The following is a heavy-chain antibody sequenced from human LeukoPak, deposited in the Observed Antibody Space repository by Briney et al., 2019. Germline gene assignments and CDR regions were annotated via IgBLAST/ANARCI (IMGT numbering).Heavy chain of an antibody. D-gene: IGHD6-13*01. V-gene: IGHV6-1*01. J-gene: IGHJ5*02. CDR1: GDSVSSNSAA. CDR2: TYYRSKWYN. Sequence: SQTLSLTCAISGDSVSSNSAAWNWIRQSPSRGLEWLGRTYYRSKWYNDYAVSVKSRITINPDTSKNQFSLQLNSVTPEDTAVYYCAREKYSSSWFASSNWFDPWGQGTLVTVSS. CDR3: AREKYSSSWFASSNWFDP.